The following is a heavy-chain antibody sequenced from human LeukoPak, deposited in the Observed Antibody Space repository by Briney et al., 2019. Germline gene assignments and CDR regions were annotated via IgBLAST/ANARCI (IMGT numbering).Heavy chain of an antibody. D-gene: IGHD1-26*01. V-gene: IGHV3-20*04. J-gene: IGHJ4*02. CDR1: GFTFDDYG. Sequence: GGSLRLSCAASGFTFDDYGMSWVRQAPGKGLEWVSGINWNGGSTGYADSVKGRFTISRDDAKNSLYLQMNSLRVEDTALYYCARDTSGTIDYWGQGTLVTVSS. CDR3: ARDTSGTIDY. CDR2: INWNGGST.